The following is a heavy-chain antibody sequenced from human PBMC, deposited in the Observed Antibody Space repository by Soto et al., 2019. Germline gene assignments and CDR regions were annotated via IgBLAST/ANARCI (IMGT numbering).Heavy chain of an antibody. J-gene: IGHJ4*02. CDR2: IFSNDEK. CDR1: GFSLSNASMG. D-gene: IGHD3-16*02. V-gene: IGHV2-26*01. Sequence: QVTLKESGPVLVKPTETLTLTFTVSGFSLSNASMGVSWIRQPPGKALEWLAHIFSNDEKSYSTSLKSRLTISKANSKGQVVLTRTNIDPVDTATYYCAGTMITFGGVIVMRRPQYYFDYWGQGTLVTVSS. CDR3: AGTMITFGGVIVMRRPQYYFDY.